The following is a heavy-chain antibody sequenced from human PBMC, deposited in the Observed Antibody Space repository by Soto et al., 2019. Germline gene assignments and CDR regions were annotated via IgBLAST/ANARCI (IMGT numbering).Heavy chain of an antibody. D-gene: IGHD6-13*01. CDR2: IYHSGST. Sequence: SETLSLTCAVSCGSISSGGYSCSWIRQPPGKGLEWIGYIYHSGSTYYNPSLKSRVTISVHRSKNQFSLKLSSVTAADTAVDYCARAAAAGAPQTPNCFDPWGQGTLVNVSS. CDR3: ARAAAAGAPQTPNCFDP. J-gene: IGHJ5*02. V-gene: IGHV4-30-2*01. CDR1: CGSISSGGYS.